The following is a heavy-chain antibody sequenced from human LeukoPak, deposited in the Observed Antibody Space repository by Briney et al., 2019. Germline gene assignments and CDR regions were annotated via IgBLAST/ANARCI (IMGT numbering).Heavy chain of an antibody. Sequence: GESLKISCKGSGYSFASSWIGWVRQLPGKGLEWMGIFYPGGSDTRYSPSFQGQVTISADKSINTAYLQWSSLKASDTAMYFCARQAYCANGVCLCDYWGQGTLVTVSS. CDR3: ARQAYCANGVCLCDY. D-gene: IGHD2-8*01. CDR2: FYPGGSDT. J-gene: IGHJ4*02. V-gene: IGHV5-51*01. CDR1: GYSFASSW.